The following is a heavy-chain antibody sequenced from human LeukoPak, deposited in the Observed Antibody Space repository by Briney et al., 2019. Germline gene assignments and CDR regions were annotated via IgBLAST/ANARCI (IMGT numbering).Heavy chain of an antibody. CDR2: IYPGDSDT. CDR3: ARRGFDGHNSYNFDY. CDR1: GYSFTSYW. V-gene: IGHV5-51*01. D-gene: IGHD5-24*01. Sequence: KAGESLKISCRGSGYSFTSYWIGWVRQMPGKGLEWMGIIYPGDSDTRYSPSFQGQVTISADKSISTAYLQWSSLKASDTAMYYCARRGFDGHNSYNFDYWGQGTLVTVSS. J-gene: IGHJ4*02.